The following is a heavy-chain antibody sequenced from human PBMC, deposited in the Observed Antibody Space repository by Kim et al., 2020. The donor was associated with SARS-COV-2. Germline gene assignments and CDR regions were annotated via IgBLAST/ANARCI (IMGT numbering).Heavy chain of an antibody. D-gene: IGHD4-17*01. CDR2: T. Sequence: TNHNPPRKGRVPIAVDTSKNQFSLKLSSVTAADTAVYYCAREDYGYGMDVWGQGTTVTVSS. V-gene: IGHV4-59*01. J-gene: IGHJ6*02. CDR3: AREDYGYGMDV.